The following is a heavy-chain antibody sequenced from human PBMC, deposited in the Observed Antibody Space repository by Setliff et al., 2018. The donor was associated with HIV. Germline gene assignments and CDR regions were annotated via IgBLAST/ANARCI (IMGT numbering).Heavy chain of an antibody. CDR3: VRDRALRFSQSPSLHYFDV. CDR1: GYSINDGYH. CDR2: IYNSGRA. V-gene: IGHV4-38-2*02. Sequence: PSETLSLTCLVFGYSINDGYHWGWIRQSPRKGLEWIGSIYNSGRASYNPSRRSRASLSIDTSKNRFSLRLNPVTAADTAVYYCVRDRALRFSQSPSLHYFDVWG. J-gene: IGHJ6*03. D-gene: IGHD3-10*01.